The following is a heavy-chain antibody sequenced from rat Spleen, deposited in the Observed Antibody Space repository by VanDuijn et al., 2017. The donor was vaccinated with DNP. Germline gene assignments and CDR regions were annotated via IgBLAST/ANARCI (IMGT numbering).Heavy chain of an antibody. CDR1: GFTLSDYY. Sequence: EVQLVESGGGLVQPGRSLKLSCAASGFTLSDYYMAWVRQAPTKGLEWFAYMSYDGGSNYHGDSVKGRFTISRDIVKNILYLQMNSLRSEDMATYYCARHVLPLRVWDYWGQGVMVTVSS. J-gene: IGHJ2*01. V-gene: IGHV5-22*01. CDR3: ARHVLPLRVWDY. CDR2: MSYDGGSN. D-gene: IGHD1-4*01.